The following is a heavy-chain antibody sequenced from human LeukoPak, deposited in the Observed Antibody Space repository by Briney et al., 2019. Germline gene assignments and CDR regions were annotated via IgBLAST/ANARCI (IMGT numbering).Heavy chain of an antibody. D-gene: IGHD3-10*01. J-gene: IGHJ4*02. V-gene: IGHV3-20*04. CDR3: ARVTGTMVRGVIDYYFDY. CDR1: GFTFDDYG. CDR2: INWNGGST. Sequence: GGSLRLSCAASGFTFDDYGMSWVRQAPGKGLEWVSGINWNGGSTGYADSVKGRFTISRDNSKNTLYLQMNSLRAEDTAVYYCARVTGTMVRGVIDYYFDYWGQGTLVTVSS.